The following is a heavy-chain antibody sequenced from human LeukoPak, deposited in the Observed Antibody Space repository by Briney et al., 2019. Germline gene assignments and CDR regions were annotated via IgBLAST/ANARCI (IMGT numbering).Heavy chain of an antibody. D-gene: IGHD3-10*01. CDR1: GFTFDDYG. J-gene: IGHJ4*02. CDR2: INWNGDSP. CDR3: AKVPKTRGPARYYFDY. V-gene: IGHV3-20*04. Sequence: PGGSLRLSCAASGFTFDDYGMAWVRQAPGKGLEWVSGINWNGDSPTYTDSVKGRFTISRDNAKNSLYLQMNSLRAEGTAVYYCAKVPKTRGPARYYFDYWGQGTLVTVSS.